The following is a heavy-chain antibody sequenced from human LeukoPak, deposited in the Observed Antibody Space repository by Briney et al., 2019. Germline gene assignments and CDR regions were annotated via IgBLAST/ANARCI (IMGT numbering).Heavy chain of an antibody. J-gene: IGHJ5*02. CDR1: GFTFSNFA. D-gene: IGHD6-13*01. V-gene: IGHV3-23*01. CDR3: AKGAAAGKVDWFDP. CDR2: ITGYGAT. Sequence: GGSLRLACAASGFTFSNFAMMWVRQAPGTGLQWVSTITGYGATFYADSVRGRFTIFRDTSMNTLFLQMNSLGAEDTAVYYCAKGAAAGKVDWFDPWGQGTLVTVSS.